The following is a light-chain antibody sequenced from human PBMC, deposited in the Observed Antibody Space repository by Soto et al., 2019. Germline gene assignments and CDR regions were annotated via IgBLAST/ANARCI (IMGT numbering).Light chain of an antibody. Sequence: DIQMTQSPSSLSASVGDRVTITCRASQSISSYLNWYQQKPGKAPKVLIYGVSSLQSGVPSRFSGSGSGTDFTLTISSLQPEDFATYYCPQSYSTPYTFGQGTKLYIK. CDR2: GVS. CDR3: PQSYSTPYT. CDR1: QSISSY. J-gene: IGKJ2*01. V-gene: IGKV1-39*01.